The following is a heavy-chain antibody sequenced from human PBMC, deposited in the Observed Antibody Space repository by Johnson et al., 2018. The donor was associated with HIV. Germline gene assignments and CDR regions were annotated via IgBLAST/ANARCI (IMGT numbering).Heavy chain of an antibody. V-gene: IGHV3-30*03. CDR2: ISYDGSNK. CDR1: GFTFSSYG. Sequence: VHLVESGGGVVQPGRSLRLSCAASGFTFSSYGMHWVRQAPGKGLEWVAVISYDGSNKYYADSVKGRFTISRDNSKNTLYLQMNSLKIEDTAVYYCTTVYCSSTSCYSYAFDIWGQGTMVTVSS. CDR3: TTVYCSSTSCYSYAFDI. J-gene: IGHJ3*02. D-gene: IGHD2-2*01.